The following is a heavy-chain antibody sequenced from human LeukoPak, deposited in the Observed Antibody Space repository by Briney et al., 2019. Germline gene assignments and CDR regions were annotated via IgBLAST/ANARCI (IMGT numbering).Heavy chain of an antibody. Sequence: PSETLSLTCTVPGASITGGSYYRSWIRQPAGKGLEWIGRIYTRGSTNYNPSLKSRVTMSVDTSKNQFSLKLSSVTAADTAIYYCARDGSYCGYDYLGRRRVSLDYWGQGTLVTVSS. CDR3: ARDGSYCGYDYLGRRRVSLDY. J-gene: IGHJ4*02. CDR1: GASITGGSYY. V-gene: IGHV4-61*02. CDR2: IYTRGST. D-gene: IGHD5-12*01.